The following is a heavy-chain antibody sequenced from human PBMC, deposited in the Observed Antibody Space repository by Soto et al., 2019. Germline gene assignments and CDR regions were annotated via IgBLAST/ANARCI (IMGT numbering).Heavy chain of an antibody. J-gene: IGHJ3*02. Sequence: HPGGSLRLSCAASGFTFDDYAMHWVRQAPGKGLEWVSGISWNSGSIGYADSVKGRFTISRDNAKNSLYLQMNSLRAEDTALYYCAKDDSMITFGGVIVGAFDIWGQGTMVTVSS. CDR1: GFTFDDYA. CDR2: ISWNSGSI. D-gene: IGHD3-16*02. V-gene: IGHV3-9*01. CDR3: AKDDSMITFGGVIVGAFDI.